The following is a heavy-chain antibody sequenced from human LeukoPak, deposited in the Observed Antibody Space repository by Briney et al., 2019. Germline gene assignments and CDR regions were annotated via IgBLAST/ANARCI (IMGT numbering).Heavy chain of an antibody. V-gene: IGHV4-59*01. D-gene: IGHD3-22*01. CDR3: ARSSEGRYYYDSSGFSYYYYYMDV. CDR2: IYYTGST. Sequence: SETLSLTCTVSGGSISTYYWSWIRQPPGKGLEWIGYIYYTGSTSYNPSLRSRVTISVDTSKNQFSLKLSSVTAADTAVYYCARSSEGRYYYDSSGFSYYYYYMDVWGKGTTVTISS. J-gene: IGHJ6*03. CDR1: GGSISTYY.